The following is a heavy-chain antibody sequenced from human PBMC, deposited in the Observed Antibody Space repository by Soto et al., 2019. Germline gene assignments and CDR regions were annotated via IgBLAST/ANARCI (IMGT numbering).Heavy chain of an antibody. Sequence: EVQLVESGGGLLQPGGSLRLSCAASGFTLSRSAMHWIRQAPGKGLEYVSAISNNGDSTYYANSVKGRFTISRDNSKSTLYLHMGSLRAEDMAVYYFARWLGGYDSWGQGTLVTVCS. CDR2: ISNNGDST. J-gene: IGHJ4*02. CDR3: ARWLGGYDS. D-gene: IGHD5-12*01. V-gene: IGHV3-64*01. CDR1: GFTLSRSA.